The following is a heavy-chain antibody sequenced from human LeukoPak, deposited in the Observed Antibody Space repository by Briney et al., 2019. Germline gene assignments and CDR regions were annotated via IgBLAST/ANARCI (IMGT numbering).Heavy chain of an antibody. D-gene: IGHD3-10*01. CDR3: ARGSMVRGVQQFDY. CDR1: GGTFSSYA. Sequence: SVKVSCKASGGTFSSYAISWVRQAPGQGLEWMGRIIPILGIAKYAQKFQGRVTITADKSTSTAYMELSSLRSEDTAVYYCARGSMVRGVQQFDYWGQGTLVTVSS. CDR2: IIPILGIA. V-gene: IGHV1-69*04. J-gene: IGHJ4*02.